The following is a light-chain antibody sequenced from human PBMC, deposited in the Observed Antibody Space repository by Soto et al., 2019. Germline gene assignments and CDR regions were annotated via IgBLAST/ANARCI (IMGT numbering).Light chain of an antibody. CDR3: QQRSNWPT. CDR1: QSVSSY. CDR2: DAS. J-gene: IGKJ5*01. V-gene: IGKV3-11*01. Sequence: EIXXTQSPATLSLSPGERATLSCRASQSVSSYLAWYQQKPGQAPRLLIYDASNRATGIPARFSGSGSGTDFTLTISSLEPEDFAVYYCQQRSNWPTFGQGTRLEIK.